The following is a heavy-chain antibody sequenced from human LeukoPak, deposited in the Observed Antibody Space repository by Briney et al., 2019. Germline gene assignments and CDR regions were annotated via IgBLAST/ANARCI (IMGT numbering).Heavy chain of an antibody. CDR2: INHSGST. J-gene: IGHJ6*02. CDR1: GGSFSGYY. Sequence: PSETLSLTCAVYGGSFSGYYWSWIRQPPGKGLEWIGEINHSGSTNYNPSLKSRVTISVDTPKNQFSLKLSSVTAADTAVYYCASPTSVYYYGMDVWGQGTTVTVSS. V-gene: IGHV4-34*01. CDR3: ASPTSVYYYGMDV.